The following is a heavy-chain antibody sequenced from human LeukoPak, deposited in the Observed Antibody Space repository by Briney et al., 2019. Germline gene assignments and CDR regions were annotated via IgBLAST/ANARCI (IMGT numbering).Heavy chain of an antibody. CDR3: ARGTYYDFWSGYYTRRGDYYYYYMDV. J-gene: IGHJ6*03. Sequence: ASVKVSCKASGGTFSSYAISWVRQAPGQGLEWMGGIIPIFGTANYAQKFQGRVTITADKSTSTTYMELSSLRSEDTAVYYCARGTYYDFWSGYYTRRGDYYYYYMDVWGKGTTVTVSS. V-gene: IGHV1-69*06. CDR1: GGTFSSYA. D-gene: IGHD3-3*01. CDR2: IIPIFGTA.